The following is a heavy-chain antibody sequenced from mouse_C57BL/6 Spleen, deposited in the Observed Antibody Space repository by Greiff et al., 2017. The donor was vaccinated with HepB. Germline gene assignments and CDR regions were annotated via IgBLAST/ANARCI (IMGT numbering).Heavy chain of an antibody. CDR2: IYPGDGDT. CDR1: GYAFSSSW. V-gene: IGHV1-82*01. CDR3: AREGLLWGAMDY. Sequence: QVQLQQSGPELVKPGASVKISCKASGYAFSSSWMNWVKQRPGKGLEWIGRIYPGDGDTNYNGKFKGKATLTADKSSSTAYMQLSSLTSEDSAVYFCAREGLLWGAMDYWGQGTSVTVSS. D-gene: IGHD2-10*01. J-gene: IGHJ4*01.